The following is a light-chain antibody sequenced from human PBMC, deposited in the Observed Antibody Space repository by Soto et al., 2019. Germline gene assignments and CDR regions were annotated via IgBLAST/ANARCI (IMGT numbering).Light chain of an antibody. CDR3: QQRSNWPLT. CDR1: QRVSSY. J-gene: IGKJ5*01. V-gene: IGKV3-11*01. CDR2: DAS. Sequence: EIVLTQSPSTLSLSPGERATLACSASQRVSSYLAWYQQKPGQAPRLLIYDASNRATGIPARFSGSGSGPDFTLTISSLEHEDLAVYYCQQRSNWPLTFGQGTRLEIK.